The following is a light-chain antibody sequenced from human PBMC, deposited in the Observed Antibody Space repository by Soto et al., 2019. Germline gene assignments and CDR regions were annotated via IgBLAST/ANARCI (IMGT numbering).Light chain of an antibody. V-gene: IGLV2-14*03. CDR1: SSDVGRYNL. CDR2: DVT. Sequence: QSVLIQPASVSGSPGHSITISCTGTSSDVGRYNLVSWYQHHPGKAPKVMIYDVTNRPSGVSNRFSGSKSGNTASLTISGLQAEDEADYYCSSRASTCARVFGTGTKVTVL. J-gene: IGLJ1*01. CDR3: SSRASTCARV.